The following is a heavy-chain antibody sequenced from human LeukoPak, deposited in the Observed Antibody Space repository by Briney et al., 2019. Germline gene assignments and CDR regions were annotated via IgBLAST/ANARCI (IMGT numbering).Heavy chain of an antibody. V-gene: IGHV3-23*01. CDR3: AKIVTH. CDR2: IGGSGGST. Sequence: AIGGSGGSTYYADSVKGRFTISRDNSKNTLYLQMNSLRAEDTAVYYCAKIVTHWGQGTMVTVSS. J-gene: IGHJ3*01. D-gene: IGHD1-26*01.